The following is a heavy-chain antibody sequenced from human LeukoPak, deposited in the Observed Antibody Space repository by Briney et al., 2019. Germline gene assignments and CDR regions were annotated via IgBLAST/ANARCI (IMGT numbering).Heavy chain of an antibody. D-gene: IGHD6-13*01. CDR3: ARLYSAGGVAAVGTYAFDI. CDR1: GYSISSGYY. J-gene: IGHJ3*02. V-gene: IGHV4-38-2*02. Sequence: PSETLSLTCTVSGYSISSGYYWGWIRPPPGKGLEWIGSIYHSGSTYYNPSLKSRVTISVDTSKNQFSLKLSSVTAADTAVYYCARLYSAGGVAAVGTYAFDIWGQGTMVTVSS. CDR2: IYHSGST.